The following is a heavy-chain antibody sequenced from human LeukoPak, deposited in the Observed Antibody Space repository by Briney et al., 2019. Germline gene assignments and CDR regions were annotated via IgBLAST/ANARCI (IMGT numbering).Heavy chain of an antibody. Sequence: PSETLSLTCAVSGGSISSGGYSWSWIRQPPGKGLEWIGYIYHSGSTYYNPSLKSRDTISVDRSKNQFSLRLSSVTAADTAVYYCARGAYCSGGSCYMVNWFDPWGQGTLVTVSS. J-gene: IGHJ5*02. D-gene: IGHD2-15*01. CDR1: GGSISSGGYS. CDR3: ARGAYCSGGSCYMVNWFDP. V-gene: IGHV4-30-2*01. CDR2: IYHSGST.